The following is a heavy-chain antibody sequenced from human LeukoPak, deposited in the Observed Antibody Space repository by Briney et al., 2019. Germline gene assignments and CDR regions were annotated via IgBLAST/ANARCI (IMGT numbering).Heavy chain of an antibody. CDR1: GFTFSTYV. CDR2: MSYDGSSK. CDR3: ARVAEWDLTIYYFDY. J-gene: IGHJ4*02. Sequence: TGGSLRLSCAASGFTFSTYVMYWVRQAPGKGLEWVAVMSYDGSSKYYADSVKGRFTVSRDNSKNTLYLQMNSLRAEDTAVYYCARVAEWDLTIYYFDYWGQGTLVTVSS. V-gene: IGHV3-30-3*01. D-gene: IGHD1-26*01.